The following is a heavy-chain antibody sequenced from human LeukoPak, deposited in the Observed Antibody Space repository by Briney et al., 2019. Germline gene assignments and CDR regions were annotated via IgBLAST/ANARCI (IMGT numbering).Heavy chain of an antibody. CDR3: AKGSSIDERYFQH. J-gene: IGHJ1*01. Sequence: GGSLRLSCAASGFTVSSNYMSWVRQAPGKGLEWVAFIRYDGSNKYYADSVKGRFTISRDNSKNTLYLQMNSLRAEDTAVYYCAKGSSIDERYFQHWGQGTLVIVSS. D-gene: IGHD6-6*01. CDR2: IRYDGSNK. V-gene: IGHV3-30*02. CDR1: GFTVSSNY.